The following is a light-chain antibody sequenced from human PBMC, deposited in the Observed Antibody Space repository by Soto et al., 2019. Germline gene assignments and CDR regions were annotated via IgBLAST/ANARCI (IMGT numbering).Light chain of an antibody. J-gene: IGKJ4*01. CDR2: GAS. V-gene: IGKV3-15*01. CDR3: QQYNNWPLT. CDR1: QSVSSN. Sequence: EIVMTQSPATLSVSPGERATLSCRASQSVSSNLAWYQQQPGQAPRVLIYGASTRATGFPARFSGSGSGTEFTLTISSLQSEDFAVYYCQQYNNWPLTFGGGTKVEIK.